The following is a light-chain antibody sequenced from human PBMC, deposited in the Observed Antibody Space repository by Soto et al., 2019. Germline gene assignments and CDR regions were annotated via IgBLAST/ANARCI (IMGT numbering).Light chain of an antibody. Sequence: DIQMTQSPSILSASVGDRFTITCRASQSISIWLAWYQQKPGKAPKLLIYKASTLKSGVPSRFSGSGSGTEFTLTISSLQPDDFATYYCQHYNSYSEAFGQGTKVDIK. CDR3: QHYNSYSEA. V-gene: IGKV1-5*03. CDR2: KAS. CDR1: QSISIW. J-gene: IGKJ1*01.